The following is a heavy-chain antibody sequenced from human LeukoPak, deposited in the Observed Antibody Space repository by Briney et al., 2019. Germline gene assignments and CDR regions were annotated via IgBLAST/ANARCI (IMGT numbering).Heavy chain of an antibody. J-gene: IGHJ4*02. CDR3: ARSLRSSGWYGGEYFDY. D-gene: IGHD6-19*01. CDR1: GFTFSSYS. Sequence: RPGGSLRLSCAASGFTFSSYSMNWVRQAPGKGLEWVSSISSSSSYIYYADSVKGRFTISRDNAKNSLYLQMNSLRAEDTAVYYCARSLRSSGWYGGEYFDYWGQGTLVTVSS. V-gene: IGHV3-21*01. CDR2: ISSSSSYI.